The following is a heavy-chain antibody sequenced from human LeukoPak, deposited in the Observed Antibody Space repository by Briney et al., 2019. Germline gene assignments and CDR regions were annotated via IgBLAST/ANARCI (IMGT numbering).Heavy chain of an antibody. Sequence: ASVKVSCKASGYTFTGYYMHWVRQAPGQGLESMGWINPNSGGTNYAQKFQGRVTMTRDTSISTAYMELSRLRSDDTAVYYCARDRLPYDFWSAVDAFDIWGQGTMVTVSS. CDR1: GYTFTGYY. CDR3: ARDRLPYDFWSAVDAFDI. CDR2: INPNSGGT. D-gene: IGHD3-3*01. V-gene: IGHV1-2*02. J-gene: IGHJ3*02.